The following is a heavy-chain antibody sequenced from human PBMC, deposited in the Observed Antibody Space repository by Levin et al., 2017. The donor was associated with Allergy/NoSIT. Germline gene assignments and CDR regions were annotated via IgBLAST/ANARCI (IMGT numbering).Heavy chain of an antibody. J-gene: IGHJ4*02. CDR3: AKGKTATYS. D-gene: IGHD2-21*02. CDR2: IAYDGFYQ. CDR1: GFTFSSFD. Sequence: GGSRRLSCAASGFTFSSFDMHWVRQTPGKGLEWVAVIAYDGFYQYYTDSVKGRFTISRDNSKNTVYLQMNSLRGEDTAVYYCAKGKTATYSWGQGTLVTVSS. V-gene: IGHV3-30*18.